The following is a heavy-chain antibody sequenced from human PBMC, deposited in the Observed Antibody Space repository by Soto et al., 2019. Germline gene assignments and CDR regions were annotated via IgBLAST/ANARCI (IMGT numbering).Heavy chain of an antibody. D-gene: IGHD6-19*01. V-gene: IGHV3-48*01. Sequence: EVQLVESGGGLVQPGGSLRIACAASGFSFSSYGMNWVRQAPGKGLEWVSYISGTTSSTINYAESVKGRFTISRDNGKNSMSLQMNSLRAEDTAVYYCVREIAVATFRDFKYYYMDVWCKGTTVTVFS. J-gene: IGHJ6*03. CDR1: GFSFSSYG. CDR2: ISGTTSSTI. CDR3: VREIAVATFRDFKYYYMDV.